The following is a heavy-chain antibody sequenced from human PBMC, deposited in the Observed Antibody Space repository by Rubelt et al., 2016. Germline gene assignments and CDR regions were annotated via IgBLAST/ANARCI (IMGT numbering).Heavy chain of an antibody. CDR1: GFSLSTSGVG. V-gene: IGHV2-5*01. CDR3: AHRPGPESYYYDNYYDSSGDEFDY. CDR2: IYWNDDK. D-gene: IGHD3-22*01. Sequence: QITLKESGPTLVKPTQTLTLTCAFSGFSLSTSGVGVGWIRQPPGKALEWLALIYWNDDKRYSPSLKSRLTITNDTSTSQGVLTSTNMDPVDTATYCCAHRPGPESYYYDNYYDSSGDEFDYWGQGTLVTVSS. J-gene: IGHJ4*02.